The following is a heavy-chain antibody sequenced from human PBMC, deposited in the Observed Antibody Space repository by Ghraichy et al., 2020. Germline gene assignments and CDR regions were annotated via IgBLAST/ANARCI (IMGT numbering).Heavy chain of an antibody. Sequence: GGSLRLSCAASGFTFSSYWMNWVRQAPGKGVVWVSRISGDGSSTGYLDSVRGRFTISRDNTKNTLYLQMDSLRAEDTAVYYCARPKIGNIQYDYWGQGTLVTVSS. CDR3: ARPKIGNIQYDY. J-gene: IGHJ4*02. V-gene: IGHV3-74*01. CDR2: ISGDGSST. CDR1: GFTFSSYW. D-gene: IGHD2/OR15-2a*01.